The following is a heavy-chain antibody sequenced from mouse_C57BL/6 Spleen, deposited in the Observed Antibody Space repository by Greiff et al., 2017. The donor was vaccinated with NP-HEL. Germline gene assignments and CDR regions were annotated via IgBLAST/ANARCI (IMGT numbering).Heavy chain of an antibody. D-gene: IGHD4-1*01. CDR3: ARAVGLGAMDY. CDR2: ISYDGSN. J-gene: IGHJ4*01. V-gene: IGHV3-6*01. Sequence: EVQLQQSGPGLVKPSQSLSLTCSVTGYSITSGYYWNWIRQFPGNKLEWMGYISYDGSNNYNPSLKNRISITRDTSKNQFFLKLNSVTTEDTATYYCARAVGLGAMDYWGQGTSVTVSS. CDR1: GYSITSGYY.